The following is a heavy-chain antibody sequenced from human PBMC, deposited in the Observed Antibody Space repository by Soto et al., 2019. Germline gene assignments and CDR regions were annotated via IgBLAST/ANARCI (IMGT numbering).Heavy chain of an antibody. D-gene: IGHD3-22*01. V-gene: IGHV2-5*01. CDR2: IYWNDDK. CDR1: GFSLSTSGVG. J-gene: IGHJ3*02. Sequence: SGPTLLNPTQTLTLTCTFSGFSLSTSGVGVGWIRQPPGKALEWLALIYWNDDKRYSPSLKSRLTITQDTSQNQVVLTMTNMDPVDTARYYCTHRKDKHYYYDSSGYYYVSGAFDIWGQGTMVTVSS. CDR3: THRKDKHYYYDSSGYYYVSGAFDI.